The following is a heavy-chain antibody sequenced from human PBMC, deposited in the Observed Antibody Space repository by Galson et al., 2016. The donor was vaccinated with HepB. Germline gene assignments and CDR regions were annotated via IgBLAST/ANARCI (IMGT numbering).Heavy chain of an antibody. V-gene: IGHV1-18*01. CDR3: ARGTGTGGYFDY. CDR2: ISPYNGHT. J-gene: IGHJ4*02. CDR1: GYTFNTYG. D-gene: IGHD3/OR15-3a*01. Sequence: SVKVSCKASGYTFNTYGVAWVRQAPGQGLEWMGWISPYNGHTNYAQNFQGRVTMTTDTSTSTAFLELRSLRSEDTAVYYCARGTGTGGYFDYWGQGTLVTVSS.